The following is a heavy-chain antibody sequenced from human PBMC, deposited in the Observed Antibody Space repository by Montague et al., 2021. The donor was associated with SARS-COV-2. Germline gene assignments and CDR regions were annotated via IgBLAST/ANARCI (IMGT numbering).Heavy chain of an antibody. D-gene: IGHD3-22*01. J-gene: IGHJ4*02. V-gene: IGHV3-23*03. CDR1: GFTFISYA. Sequence: SLRLSCAASGFTFISYAMSWVRQAPGKGLEWVSVIYSGSSSTWYADSVKGRFTISRDNPKNTLYLHMNSLRVDDTAVYYCAKGFQPYSYESSGFYTFDYWGQGTLVTVSS. CDR2: IYSGSSST. CDR3: AKGFQPYSYESSGFYTFDY.